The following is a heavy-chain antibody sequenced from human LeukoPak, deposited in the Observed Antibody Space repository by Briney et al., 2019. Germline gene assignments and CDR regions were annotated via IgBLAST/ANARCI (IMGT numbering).Heavy chain of an antibody. CDR2: IYHTGST. Sequence: PSQTLSLTCTVSGASVSSGGFYWTWIRQPPGQGLEWIGYIYHTGSTFYNPSLKSRVTLSIDRSKNQFSLKLTSVTAADTAIYFCARGSSLIGRPEIAYWGQGTLVTVSS. V-gene: IGHV4-30-2*01. D-gene: IGHD2-2*01. J-gene: IGHJ4*02. CDR3: ARGSSLIGRPEIAY. CDR1: GASVSSGGFY.